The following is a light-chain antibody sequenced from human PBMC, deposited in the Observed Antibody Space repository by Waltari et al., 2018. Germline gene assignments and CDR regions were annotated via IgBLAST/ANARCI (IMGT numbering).Light chain of an antibody. Sequence: QSPLTQPASVSGSPGQSTTISFPVTSSDVDVYNFVSWNQQHPGKATKLMIDEVSNRPSGFSNRFSGSKSGNTASLTISGLQAEDEADYYCSSYTSSSTLPYVFGTGTKVTVL. CDR3: SSYTSSSTLPYV. J-gene: IGLJ1*01. CDR2: EVS. V-gene: IGLV2-14*01. CDR1: SSDVDVYNF.